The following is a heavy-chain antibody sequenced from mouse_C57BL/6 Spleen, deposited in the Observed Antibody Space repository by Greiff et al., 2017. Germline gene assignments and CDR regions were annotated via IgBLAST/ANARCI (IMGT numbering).Heavy chain of an antibody. Sequence: QVQLQQSGAELARPGASVKMSCKASGYTFTSYTMHWVKQRPGQGLEWIGYINPSSGYTKYNQKFKDKATLTADKSSSTAYMQLSSLTSEDSSVYYCAREGELGRYFDVCGTGTTVTVSS. V-gene: IGHV1-4*01. CDR2: INPSSGYT. CDR1: GYTFTSYT. J-gene: IGHJ1*03. CDR3: AREGELGRYFDV.